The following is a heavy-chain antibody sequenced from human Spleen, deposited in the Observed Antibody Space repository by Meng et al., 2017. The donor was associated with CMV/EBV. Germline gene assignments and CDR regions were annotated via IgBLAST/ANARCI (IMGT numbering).Heavy chain of an antibody. J-gene: IGHJ4*02. CDR3: ARVIRMVGATPGFGY. CDR2: MNPNGDST. V-gene: IGHV1-8*01. D-gene: IGHD1-26*01. CDR1: GYTFTNYE. Sequence: ASVKVSCKASGYTFTNYEIDWVRQATGQGLEWMGWMNPNGDSTGYAQKFQGRVTMTTNTSISTAYMELSSLRSEDTAVYYCARVIRMVGATPGFGYWGQGTLVTVSS.